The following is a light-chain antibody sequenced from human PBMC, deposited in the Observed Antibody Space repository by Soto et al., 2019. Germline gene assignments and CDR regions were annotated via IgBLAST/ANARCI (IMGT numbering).Light chain of an antibody. CDR1: QSISTY. CDR3: QQSYSTPFT. V-gene: IGKV1-39*01. CDR2: AAS. Sequence: DIQMTQSPSSLSASVGDRVTITCRASQSISTYLNWYQQKPGKAPKLLIYAASSLQGGVPSRFSGSGSGTDFTLTISSLQPEDFATYYCQQSYSTPFTFGPGTKVDTK. J-gene: IGKJ3*01.